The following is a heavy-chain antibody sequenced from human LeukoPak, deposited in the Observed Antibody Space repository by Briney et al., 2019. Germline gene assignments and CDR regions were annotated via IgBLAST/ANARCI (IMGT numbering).Heavy chain of an antibody. V-gene: IGHV3-30*04. CDR2: ISSDGANK. CDR1: GFTFSMSS. J-gene: IGHJ4*02. CDR3: ARGRAGIAAAGFDY. D-gene: IGHD6-13*01. Sequence: GGSLRLSCATSGFTFSMSSMHWVRLAPGKGLEWLAGISSDGANKFSGDSVKGRFSISRDNSKNTLYLQMNSLGLDDTAVYFCARGRAGIAAAGFDYWGQGTLVTVSS.